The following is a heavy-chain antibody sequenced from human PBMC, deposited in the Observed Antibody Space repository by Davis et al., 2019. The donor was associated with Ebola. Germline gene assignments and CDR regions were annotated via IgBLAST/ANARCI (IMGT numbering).Heavy chain of an antibody. CDR2: ISGSGGST. D-gene: IGHD3-16*02. V-gene: IGHV3-23*01. J-gene: IGHJ4*02. CDR3: ATTPPGGILVLFDF. Sequence: GESLKISCTDSVITFSSYAMTWVRQAPGKGLEWVSAISGSGGSTYYADSVKGRFTISRDNSKKTLYLQMNSLRAEDTAVYYCATTPPGGILVLFDFWGQGTLVTVSS. CDR1: VITFSSYA.